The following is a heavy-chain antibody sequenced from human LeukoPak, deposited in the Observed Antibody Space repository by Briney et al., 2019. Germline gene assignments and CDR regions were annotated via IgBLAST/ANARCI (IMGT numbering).Heavy chain of an antibody. V-gene: IGHV3-30*18. CDR3: AKDGSKSSWYSVALSLDY. Sequence: GGSLRLSCAASRFTLSSYGMHWVRQAPGKGLEWVAVISYDGSNKYYADSVKGRFTISRDNSKNTLYLQMNSLRAEDTAVYYCAKDGSKSSWYSVALSLDYWGQGSLVTVSS. CDR1: RFTLSSYG. J-gene: IGHJ4*02. D-gene: IGHD6-13*01. CDR2: ISYDGSNK.